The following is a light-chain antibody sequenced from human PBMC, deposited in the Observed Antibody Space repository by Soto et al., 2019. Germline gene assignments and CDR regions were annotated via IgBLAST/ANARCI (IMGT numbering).Light chain of an antibody. CDR1: QDIGNY. J-gene: IGKJ4*01. CDR3: QKHNDAPLT. CDR2: TSS. V-gene: IGKV1-27*01. Sequence: DIQMTQSPSSLSASVGDRVTITCRASQDIGNYLSWYQQKPGKVPKLLIYTSSTLQSGVPSRLSGSRSGTDFILTISSLQPEDIATYYCQKHNDAPLTFGGGTKVEIK.